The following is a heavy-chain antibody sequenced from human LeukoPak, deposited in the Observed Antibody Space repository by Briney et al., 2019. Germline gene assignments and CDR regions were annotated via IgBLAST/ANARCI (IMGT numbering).Heavy chain of an antibody. CDR1: GGSFSGYY. CDR2: INHSGST. J-gene: IGHJ3*02. D-gene: IGHD1-26*01. Sequence: KSSETLSLTCAVYGGSFSGYYWSRIRQPPGKGLEWIGEINHSGSTNYNPSLKSRVTISVDTSKNQFSLKLSSVTAADTAVYYCARDGPQGGTKRLGAFDIWGQGTMVTVSS. CDR3: ARDGPQGGTKRLGAFDI. V-gene: IGHV4-34*01.